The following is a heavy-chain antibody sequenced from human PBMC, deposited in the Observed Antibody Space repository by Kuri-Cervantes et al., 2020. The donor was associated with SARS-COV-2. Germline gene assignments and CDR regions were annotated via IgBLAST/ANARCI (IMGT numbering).Heavy chain of an antibody. CDR3: ELSGSYYGGDAFDI. Sequence: ASVKVSCKACGGTFSSYTISWVRQAPGQGLEWMGWINPNSGGTNYAQKFQGRVTMTRDTSISTAYMELSRLRSDDTAVYYCELSGSYYGGDAFDIWGQGTMVTVSS. CDR2: INPNSGGT. V-gene: IGHV1-2*02. J-gene: IGHJ3*02. D-gene: IGHD1-26*01. CDR1: GGTFSSYT.